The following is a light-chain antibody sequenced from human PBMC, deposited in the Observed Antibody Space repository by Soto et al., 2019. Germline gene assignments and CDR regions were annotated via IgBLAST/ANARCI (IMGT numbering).Light chain of an antibody. CDR3: QSADSSGTLFWV. V-gene: IGLV3-25*03. CDR2: KDS. Sequence: SYELTQPPSVSVSPGQTARITCSGDALPKQYAYWYQQKPGQAPVLVIYKDSERPSGIPERFSGSSSGTTVTLTISGVQAEDEADYYCQSADSSGTLFWVFGGGTQLTVL. CDR1: ALPKQY. J-gene: IGLJ3*02.